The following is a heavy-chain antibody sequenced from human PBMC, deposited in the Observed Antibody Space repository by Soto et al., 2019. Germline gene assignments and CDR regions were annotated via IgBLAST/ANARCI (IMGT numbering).Heavy chain of an antibody. V-gene: IGHV3-23*01. J-gene: IGHJ3*01. CDR1: GVTLSSYA. D-gene: IGHD4-17*01. CDR2: ISDAAGSA. CDR3: ARPYGGKIGDAPDL. Sequence: PGGALRLSCLASGVTLSSYAMSWVRQVPGKGLEWVSTISDAAGSAYYVDSVKGRFTISRDNSKKTLYLQMNSLRAEDSAVYYCARPYGGKIGDAPDLWGPGTMVTVSS.